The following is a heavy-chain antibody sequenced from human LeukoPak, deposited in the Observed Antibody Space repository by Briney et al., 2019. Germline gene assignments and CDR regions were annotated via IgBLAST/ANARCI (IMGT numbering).Heavy chain of an antibody. J-gene: IGHJ4*02. CDR2: IRSDGSNK. V-gene: IGHV3-30*02. Sequence: GGSLRLSCAASGFTVSSNYMSWVRQAPGKGLEWMAFIRSDGSNKYYADSVKGRFTISRDNSKNTLYLQMNSLRAEDTAVYYCARILDSAWGELGYWGQGTLVTVSS. D-gene: IGHD6-19*01. CDR1: GFTVSSNY. CDR3: ARILDSAWGELGY.